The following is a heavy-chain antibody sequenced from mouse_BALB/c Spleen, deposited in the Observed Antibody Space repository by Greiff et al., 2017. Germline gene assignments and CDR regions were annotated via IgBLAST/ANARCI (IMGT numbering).Heavy chain of an antibody. Sequence: EVMLVESGPSLVKPSQTLSLTCSVTGDSITSGYWNWIRKFPGNKLEYMGYISYSGSTYYNPSLKSRISITRDTSKNQYYLQLNSVTTEDTATYYCARYYGSSYHYFDYWGQGTTLTVSS. D-gene: IGHD1-1*01. V-gene: IGHV3-8*02. CDR1: GDSITSGY. CDR3: ARYYGSSYHYFDY. CDR2: ISYSGST. J-gene: IGHJ2*01.